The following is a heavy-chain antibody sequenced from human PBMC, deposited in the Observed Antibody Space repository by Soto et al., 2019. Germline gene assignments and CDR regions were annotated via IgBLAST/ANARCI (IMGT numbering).Heavy chain of an antibody. CDR3: ARDRRVGYDY. J-gene: IGHJ4*02. CDR1: GGSFSGYY. D-gene: IGHD2-15*01. V-gene: IGHV4-34*01. CDR2: INHSGST. Sequence: SETLSLTCAVYGGSFSGYYWSWIRQPPGKGLEWIGEINHSGSTNYNPSLKSRVTISVDTSKNQFSLKLSSVTAADTAVYYCARDRRVGYDYWGQGTLVTVSS.